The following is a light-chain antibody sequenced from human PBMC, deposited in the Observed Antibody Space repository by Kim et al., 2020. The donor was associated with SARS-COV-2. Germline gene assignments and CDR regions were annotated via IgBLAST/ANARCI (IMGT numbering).Light chain of an antibody. J-gene: IGLJ7*01. Sequence: GQSVTISCTGTSSDLGRYNYVSWYQQDPGKAPKLLIYDVSMRPSGVPRRFSGSKSGNTASLTVSGLQAEDEGDYYCSSYAGSNSLLFGGGTQLTVL. CDR1: SSDLGRYNY. V-gene: IGLV2-8*01. CDR3: SSYAGSNSLL. CDR2: DVS.